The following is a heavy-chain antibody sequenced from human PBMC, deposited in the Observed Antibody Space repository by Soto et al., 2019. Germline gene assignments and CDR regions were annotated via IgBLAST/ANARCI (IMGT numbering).Heavy chain of an antibody. J-gene: IGHJ4*02. V-gene: IGHV3-64D*06. CDR3: VKESYSGGYYY. CDR2: ISSNGGST. D-gene: IGHD1-26*01. Sequence: PVGSLRLSCSASGFTFSSYAMHWVRQAPGKGLEYVSAISSNGGSTYYADSVKGRFTISRDNSKNTLYLQMSSLRAEDTAVYYCVKESYSGGYYYWGQGTLVTVSS. CDR1: GFTFSSYA.